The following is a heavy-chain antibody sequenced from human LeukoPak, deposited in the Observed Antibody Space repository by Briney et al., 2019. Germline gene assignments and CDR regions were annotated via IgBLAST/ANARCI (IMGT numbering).Heavy chain of an antibody. CDR3: AKDLYTGSWYYGMDV. Sequence: GGSLRLSCSASGFTFSSYAMHWVRQAPGKGLEYVSAISSNGGSTYYADSVKGRFTISRDNSKNTLYLQMNSLRAEDTAVYYCAKDLYTGSWYYGMDVWGQGTTVTVSS. V-gene: IGHV3-64*04. CDR2: ISSNGGST. CDR1: GFTFSSYA. J-gene: IGHJ6*02. D-gene: IGHD6-6*01.